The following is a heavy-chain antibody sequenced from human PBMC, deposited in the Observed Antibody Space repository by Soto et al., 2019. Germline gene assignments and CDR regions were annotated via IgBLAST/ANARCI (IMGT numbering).Heavy chain of an antibody. V-gene: IGHV3-30-3*01. Sequence: QVQLVESGGGVVQPGRSLRLSCAASGFTFSSYAMHWVRQAPGKGLEWVAVISYDGSNKYYADSVKGRFTISRDNSKNTLYLQMSGLSAEDTAVYYCARDPVAYCGGDCRTFDYWGQGTLVTVSS. CDR1: GFTFSSYA. J-gene: IGHJ4*02. D-gene: IGHD2-21*02. CDR3: ARDPVAYCGGDCRTFDY. CDR2: ISYDGSNK.